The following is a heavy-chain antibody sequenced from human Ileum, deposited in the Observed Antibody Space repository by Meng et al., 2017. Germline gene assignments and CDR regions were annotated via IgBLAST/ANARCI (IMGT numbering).Heavy chain of an antibody. J-gene: IGHJ4*02. CDR3: ARDQAGAGPTVDY. CDR1: GFTFSNYW. V-gene: IGHV3-74*01. D-gene: IGHD1-14*01. CDR2: INNDGSGT. Sequence: GESLKISCAASGFTFSNYWMHWVRQLPGKGLLWVSRINNDGSGTWYADSAKGRFTISRDNAKNTLYLQLNSLRADDTAVYYCARDQAGAGPTVDYWGQGALVTVSS.